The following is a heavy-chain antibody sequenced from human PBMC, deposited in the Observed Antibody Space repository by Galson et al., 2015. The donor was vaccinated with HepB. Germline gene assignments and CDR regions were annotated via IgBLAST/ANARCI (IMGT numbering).Heavy chain of an antibody. CDR2: ITWNSGTI. D-gene: IGHD1-26*01. V-gene: IGHV3-9*01. J-gene: IGHJ6*02. CDR1: GFTFDDYA. CDR3: AGDWVERGYGMDI. Sequence: SLRLSCAASGFTFDDYAMHWVRHAPGKGLEWVSGITWNSGTIGYADSVKGRFTISRDNSRNTLYLQLDSLRVEDTAVYYCAGDWVERGYGMDIWGQGTTVTVSS.